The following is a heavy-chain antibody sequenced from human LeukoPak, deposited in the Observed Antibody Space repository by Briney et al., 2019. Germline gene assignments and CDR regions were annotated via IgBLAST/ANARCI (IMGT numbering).Heavy chain of an antibody. Sequence: GGSLRLSCAASGFTFSNAWMSWVRQAPGKGLEWVGRIIRQRNGGTLDYDAPAKRRFTITREDSKNTLNVQRNSRKTEDAVIYYCATGVAVASLVPFDYWGQGTLVTDSS. CDR3: ATGVAVASLVPFDY. CDR2: IIRQRNGGTL. V-gene: IGHV3-15*01. D-gene: IGHD6-19*01. CDR1: GFTFSNAW. J-gene: IGHJ4*02.